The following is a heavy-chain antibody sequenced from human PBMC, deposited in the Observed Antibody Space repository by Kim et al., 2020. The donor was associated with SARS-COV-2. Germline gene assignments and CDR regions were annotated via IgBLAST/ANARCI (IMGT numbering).Heavy chain of an antibody. CDR1: GFAFSPYW. V-gene: IGHV3-74*01. CDR2: IDTDGSIT. D-gene: IGHD6-13*01. CDR3: IRDNIQPGYL. Sequence: GGSLRLSCAASGFAFSPYWMHWVRQVPGQGLMWVSQIDTDGSITTYAEAVLGRFSISRDNAKNTLYLQMNSLRVEDTAIYYCIRDNIQPGYLWGQGVMVTVSS. J-gene: IGHJ4*02.